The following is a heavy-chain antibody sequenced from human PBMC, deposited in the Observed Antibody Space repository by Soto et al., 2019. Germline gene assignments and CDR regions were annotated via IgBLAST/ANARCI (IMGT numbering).Heavy chain of an antibody. CDR3: ARDQLEGNWFDP. D-gene: IGHD1-1*01. V-gene: IGHV4-30-2*01. CDR1: GGSISSGGYS. Sequence: QLQLQESGSGLVKPSQTLSLTCAVSGGSISSGGYSWNWILQPPGKGLEWIGYIYHSGSTYYNPSLKSRVTISVDKSKNQFSLKLNTVTAADTAVYYCARDQLEGNWFDPWGQGTLVTVSS. J-gene: IGHJ5*02. CDR2: IYHSGST.